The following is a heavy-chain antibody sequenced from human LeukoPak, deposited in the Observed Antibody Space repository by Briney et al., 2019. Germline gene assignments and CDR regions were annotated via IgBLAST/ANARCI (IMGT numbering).Heavy chain of an antibody. CDR2: IIPIFGTA. CDR1: GGTFSSYA. Sequence: ASVKVSCKASGGTFSSYAISWVRQAPGQGLEWMGGIIPIFGTANYAQKFQGRVTITADKSTSTAYMELSSLRSEDTAVYYCARAPMGMATTQAYYYYYYMDVWGKGTTVTVSS. V-gene: IGHV1-69*06. CDR3: ARAPMGMATTQAYYYYYYMDV. D-gene: IGHD5-24*01. J-gene: IGHJ6*03.